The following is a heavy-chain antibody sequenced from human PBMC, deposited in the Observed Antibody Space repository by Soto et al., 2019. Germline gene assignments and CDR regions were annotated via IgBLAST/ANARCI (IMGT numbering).Heavy chain of an antibody. V-gene: IGHV1-24*01. CDR1: GYTLTELS. J-gene: IGHJ4*02. CDR2: FDPEDGET. Sequence: GASVKVSCKVSGYTLTELSMHWVRQAPGKGLEWMGGFDPEDGETIYAQKFQGRVTMTEDTSTDTAYMELSSLRSEDTAVYYCATGLTGYSISWYDYWGQGTLVTVSS. CDR3: ATGLTGYSISWYDY. D-gene: IGHD6-13*01.